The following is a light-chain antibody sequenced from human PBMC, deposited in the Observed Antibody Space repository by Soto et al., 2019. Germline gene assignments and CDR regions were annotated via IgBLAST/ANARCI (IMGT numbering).Light chain of an antibody. Sequence: DIQMTQCPSTLSASVGDRVTITCGASQSISSWLAWYQQKPGKAPKLLLYGASSLQSGVPSRFSGSGSGTDFTLTISSLQPEDFATYYCLQDYTYPYTFGQGTRLEIK. V-gene: IGKV1-5*01. CDR2: GAS. CDR1: QSISSW. CDR3: LQDYTYPYT. J-gene: IGKJ5*01.